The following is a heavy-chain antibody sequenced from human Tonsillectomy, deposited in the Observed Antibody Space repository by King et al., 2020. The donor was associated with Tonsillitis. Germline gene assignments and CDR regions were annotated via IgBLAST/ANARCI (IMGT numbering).Heavy chain of an antibody. V-gene: IGHV3-53*01. CDR3: CLWFGELPIFDN. Sequence: VQLVESGGGLIQPGGSLRLSCAVSGFTVSSNYMSWVRQAPGKGLEWVSIIYRGGRAYSADSVKGRFTISRDNSKNTLYLQMNSLRAEDTAVYYCCLWFGELPIFDNWGQGTLVIVSS. CDR1: GFTVSSNY. J-gene: IGHJ4*02. D-gene: IGHD3-10*01. CDR2: IYRGGRA.